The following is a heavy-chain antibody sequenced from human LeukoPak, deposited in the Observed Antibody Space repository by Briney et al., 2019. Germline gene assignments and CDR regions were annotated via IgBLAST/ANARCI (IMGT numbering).Heavy chain of an antibody. J-gene: IGHJ4*02. CDR1: GDTFTSYW. Sequence: GESLKISCKGSGDTFTSYWIGWVRPMPGKGLEWMGIIYPGDSDTRYSPSFQGQVTISVDKSINTAYLQWSSLKASDTAMYYCARPRVAATPYYFDNWGQGTLVTVSP. V-gene: IGHV5-51*01. CDR3: ARPRVAATPYYFDN. D-gene: IGHD2-15*01. CDR2: IYPGDSDT.